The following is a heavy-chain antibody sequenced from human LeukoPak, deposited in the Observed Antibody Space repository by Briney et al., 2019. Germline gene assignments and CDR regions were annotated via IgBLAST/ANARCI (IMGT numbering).Heavy chain of an antibody. CDR1: GGSFSGYL. CDR2: INHSGST. J-gene: IGHJ5*02. D-gene: IGHD2-15*01. V-gene: IGHV4-34*01. Sequence: PSETLSLTCVVSGGSFSGYLWSWIRQPPGKGLEWIGEINHSGSTNYNPSLKSRVTISVDTSKNQLSLKLSSVTAADTAVYYCARFIVVVVAATWSWFDPWGQGTLVTVSS. CDR3: ARFIVVVVAATWSWFDP.